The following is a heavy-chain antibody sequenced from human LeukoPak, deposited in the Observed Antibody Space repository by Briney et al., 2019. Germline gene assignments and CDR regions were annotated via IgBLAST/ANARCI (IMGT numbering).Heavy chain of an antibody. CDR1: GYTFTSYA. CDR2: INAGNGNT. Sequence: ASVKVSCKASGYTFTSYAMHWVRQAPGQRLEWMGWINAGNGNTKYSQKFQGRVTITRDTSASTAYMELGSLRSEDTAVYYCARDVIDPLEYCSSTSCSAGLDYWGQGTLVTVSS. CDR3: ARDVIDPLEYCSSTSCSAGLDY. J-gene: IGHJ4*02. V-gene: IGHV1-3*01. D-gene: IGHD2-2*01.